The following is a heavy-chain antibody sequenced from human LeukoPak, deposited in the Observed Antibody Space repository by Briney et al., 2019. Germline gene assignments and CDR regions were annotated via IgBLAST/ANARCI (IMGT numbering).Heavy chain of an antibody. CDR3: ARSVLRYFDWPPYFDY. CDR2: IYYSGST. CDR1: GGSISSYY. D-gene: IGHD3-9*01. Sequence: PSETLSLTCTVSGGSISSYYWSWIRQPPGKGREWIGYIYYSGSTNYNPSLKSRVTISVDTSKNQFSLKLSSVTAADTAVYYCARSVLRYFDWPPYFDYWGQGTLVTVSS. J-gene: IGHJ4*02. V-gene: IGHV4-59*01.